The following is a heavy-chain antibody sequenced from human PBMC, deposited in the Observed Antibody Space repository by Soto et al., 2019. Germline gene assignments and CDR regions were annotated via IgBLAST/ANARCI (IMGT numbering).Heavy chain of an antibody. D-gene: IGHD1-20*01. CDR1: GGTFSSYA. Sequence: QVQLVQSGAEVKKPGSSVKVSCKASGGTFSSYAISWVRQAPGQGLEWMGGIIPIFGTANYAQKFQGRVTITADESTSTAYTELSSLRSEDTAVYYCARAGILLGISYYGMDVWGQGTTVTVSS. CDR2: IIPIFGTA. V-gene: IGHV1-69*12. J-gene: IGHJ6*02. CDR3: ARAGILLGISYYGMDV.